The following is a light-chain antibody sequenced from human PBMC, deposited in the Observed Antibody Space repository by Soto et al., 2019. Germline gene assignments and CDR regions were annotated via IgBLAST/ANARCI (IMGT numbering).Light chain of an antibody. V-gene: IGLV2-14*01. CDR2: DVT. CDR1: SRDGGYYNY. J-gene: IGLJ3*02. CDR3: SSYTTSANGV. Sequence: QSALTQPASVSGSPGQSVTISCTGTSRDGGYYNYVSWYQLHPGKAPKLMIYDVTNRTSGISNRFSGSKSGNTASLTISRLQGEDEADYYCSSYTTSANGVFGGGTKVTVL.